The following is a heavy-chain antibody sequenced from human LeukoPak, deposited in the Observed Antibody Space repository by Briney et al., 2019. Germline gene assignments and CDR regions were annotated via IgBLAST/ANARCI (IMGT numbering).Heavy chain of an antibody. Sequence: GESLKISCKRSGYRFASLWIGWVRQMPGKGLEWMGIIYPGDSDTRYSPSFQGQVTISADKSISTAYLQWSSLKASDTAMYYCARLRLTAASGYVFDYWGQGTLVTVSS. V-gene: IGHV5-51*01. D-gene: IGHD6-13*01. J-gene: IGHJ4*02. CDR3: ARLRLTAASGYVFDY. CDR2: IYPGDSDT. CDR1: GYRFASLW.